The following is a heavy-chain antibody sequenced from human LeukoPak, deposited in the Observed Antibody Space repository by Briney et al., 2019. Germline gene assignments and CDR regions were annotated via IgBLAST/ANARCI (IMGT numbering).Heavy chain of an antibody. CDR1: GYSISSGYY. J-gene: IGHJ4*02. CDR3: ARDRDSLTLVRGVMDF. Sequence: SETLSLTCTVSGYSISSGYYWGWIRQTPGKGLEWIGYIYHGGRTDYNPSLKSRVTISVDTSKNQFSLKLSSVTAADTAVYYCARDRDSLTLVRGVMDFWGQGTLVTVSS. D-gene: IGHD3-10*01. CDR2: IYHGGRT. V-gene: IGHV4-38-2*02.